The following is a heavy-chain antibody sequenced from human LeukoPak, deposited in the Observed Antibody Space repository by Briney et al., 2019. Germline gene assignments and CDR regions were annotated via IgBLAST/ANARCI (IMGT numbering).Heavy chain of an antibody. J-gene: IGHJ6*04. D-gene: IGHD3-10*01. Sequence: PGGSLRLSCAASGFTFSSYEMNWVRQAPGKGLEWVSYISSSGSTIYYADSVKGRFTISRDSAKNMLFLQMNRLRAEDTAVYYCAKSPYFYNSGRSVDVWGKGTTVTVSS. CDR1: GFTFSSYE. CDR2: ISSSGSTI. CDR3: AKSPYFYNSGRSVDV. V-gene: IGHV3-48*03.